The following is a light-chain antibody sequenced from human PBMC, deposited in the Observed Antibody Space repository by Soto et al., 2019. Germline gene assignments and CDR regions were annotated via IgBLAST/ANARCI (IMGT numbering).Light chain of an antibody. V-gene: IGKV1-33*01. CDR1: QAIKND. CDR2: GAS. J-gene: IGKJ2*01. Sequence: DIQMTQSPSSLSASVGDRVTMTCQASQAIKNDLTWYQQKPGQPPKLLIYGASILETGVPSRFSGSGSGKHFTFTISSLQPEDIATYYCQQYDNVPTFGQGTKLEMK. CDR3: QQYDNVPT.